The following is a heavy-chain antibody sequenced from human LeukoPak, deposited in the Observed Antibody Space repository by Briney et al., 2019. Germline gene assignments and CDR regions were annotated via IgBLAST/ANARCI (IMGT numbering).Heavy chain of an antibody. D-gene: IGHD6-6*01. CDR1: GYTFTGYY. J-gene: IGHJ3*02. V-gene: IGHV1-2*02. CDR2: INPNSGGT. CDR3: ARVRIIAARLNAFDI. Sequence: ASVKVSCKASGYTFTGYYMHWVRQAPGQGLEWMGWINPNSGGTNYAQKFQGRVTMTRDTSISTAYMELSRLRSDDTAVYYCARVRIIAARLNAFDIWGQGTMVTVSS.